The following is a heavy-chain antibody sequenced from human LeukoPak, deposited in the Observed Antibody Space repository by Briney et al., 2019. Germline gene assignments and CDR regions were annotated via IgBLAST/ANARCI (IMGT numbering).Heavy chain of an antibody. D-gene: IGHD1-26*01. V-gene: IGHV3-33*01. CDR2: IWYDGSNE. CDR1: GFTFSSYG. J-gene: IGHJ4*02. Sequence: PGGSLRLSCAASGFTFSSYGMHWVRQAPGKGLEWVAVIWYDGSNEYYADSVKGRFTISRDNSKNTLYLQMNSLRAEDTAVYYCAGDVTTIVGATGSFDYWGQGTLVTVSS. CDR3: AGDVTTIVGATGSFDY.